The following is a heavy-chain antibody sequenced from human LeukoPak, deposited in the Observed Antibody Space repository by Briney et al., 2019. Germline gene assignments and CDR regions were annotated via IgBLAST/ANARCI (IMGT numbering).Heavy chain of an antibody. CDR1: GFTFSTYA. J-gene: IGHJ4*02. Sequence: GGSLRLSCAASGFTFSTYAMSWVRQAPGKGLEWVSAIGGSATTTYYADSVKGRFTVSRDNSKDTLYLQMNSLRAEDTAVYYCVQVGVGSSWYFDYWGQGTLVTVSS. CDR3: VQVGVGSSWYFDY. D-gene: IGHD6-13*01. CDR2: IGGSATTT. V-gene: IGHV3-23*01.